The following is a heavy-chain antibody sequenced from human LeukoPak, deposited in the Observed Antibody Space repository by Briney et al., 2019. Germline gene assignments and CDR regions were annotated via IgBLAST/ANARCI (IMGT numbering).Heavy chain of an antibody. J-gene: IGHJ6*02. Sequence: PGGSLRLSCAASGFTFSSYAMSWVRQAPGKGLEWVSAISGSGGSTYYADSVKGRFTISRDNSKNTLYLQMNSLRAEDTAVYYCARAVDAAAGTGYYYYGMDVWGQGTTVTVSS. V-gene: IGHV3-23*01. CDR3: ARAVDAAAGTGYYYYGMDV. D-gene: IGHD6-13*01. CDR2: ISGSGGST. CDR1: GFTFSSYA.